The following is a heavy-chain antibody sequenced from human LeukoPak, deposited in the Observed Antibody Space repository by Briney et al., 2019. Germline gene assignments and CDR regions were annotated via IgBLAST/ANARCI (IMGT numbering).Heavy chain of an antibody. Sequence: ASVKVSCKASGFTFTSSAMQWVRQARGQRLEWIGWIVVGSGNTNYAQKFQERVTITRDMSTSTAYMELSSLRSEDTAVYYCAADPTTRRAFDIWGQGTMVTVSS. CDR2: IVVGSGNT. CDR3: AADPTTRRAFDI. D-gene: IGHD1-7*01. V-gene: IGHV1-58*02. J-gene: IGHJ3*02. CDR1: GFTFTSSA.